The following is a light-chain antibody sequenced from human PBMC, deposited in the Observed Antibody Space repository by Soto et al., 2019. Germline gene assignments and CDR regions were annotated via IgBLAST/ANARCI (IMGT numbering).Light chain of an antibody. CDR3: SAWDDSLNGYV. J-gene: IGLJ1*01. CDR1: SSNIGSNT. V-gene: IGLV1-44*01. CDR2: SNS. Sequence: QSVLTQPPSASGTPGQRVTISCSGSSSNIGSNTGNWYQQLPGTAPKLLIYSNSQRPSGVPDRFSGSKSGTSASLAIRGLQSEDEADYYCSAWDDSLNGYVFGTGTKVTVL.